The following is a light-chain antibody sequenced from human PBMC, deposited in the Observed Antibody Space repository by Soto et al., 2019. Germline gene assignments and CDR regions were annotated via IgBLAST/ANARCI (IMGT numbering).Light chain of an antibody. CDR3: QVWDTSTDHRGV. J-gene: IGLJ1*01. Sequence: SYELTQPPSVSVAPGQTARITCGGYNIGNKAVHWYQRRPGQAPVLVVYDDSDRPSGIPERLSGSNSGNTATLTITRVEAGDEADYYCQVWDTSTDHRGVFGTGTKLTVL. V-gene: IGLV3-21*02. CDR2: DDS. CDR1: NIGNKA.